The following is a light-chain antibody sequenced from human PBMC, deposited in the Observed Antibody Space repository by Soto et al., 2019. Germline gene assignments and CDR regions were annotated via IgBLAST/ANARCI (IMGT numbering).Light chain of an antibody. V-gene: IGKV3-11*01. Sequence: EIVLTQSPATLSLSPGERAILSCRASQSISNYLGWYRQKPGQAPRLLIYEASNRATGSPARFSGSGSGTDFTLTIRSLEPEDFALYYCQQRSNLPYTFGQGTKLEIK. CDR2: EAS. CDR1: QSISNY. J-gene: IGKJ2*01. CDR3: QQRSNLPYT.